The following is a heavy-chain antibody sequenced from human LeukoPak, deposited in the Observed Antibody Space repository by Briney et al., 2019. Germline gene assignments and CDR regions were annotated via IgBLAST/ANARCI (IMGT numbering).Heavy chain of an antibody. CDR3: ARDTVGAPDY. J-gene: IGHJ4*02. CDR1: GFTFSSYT. Sequence: PGGSLRLSCAASGFTFSSYTMNWVRQAPGKGLEWLSYIASGSGTIYYADSVKGRFTISRDNAKNSLYLQMNSLRAEDTAVYYCARDTVGAPDYWGQGTLVTVSS. D-gene: IGHD1-26*01. V-gene: IGHV3-48*01. CDR2: IASGSGTI.